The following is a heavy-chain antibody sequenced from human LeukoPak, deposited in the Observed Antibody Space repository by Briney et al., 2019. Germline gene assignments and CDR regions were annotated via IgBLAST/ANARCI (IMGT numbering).Heavy chain of an antibody. Sequence: ASVNVSCKASGYTFTSYGISWVRQAPGQGLEWMGWISTYNGNTNYAQKLQGRVAMTTDTSTSTAYMELRSLRSEDTAVYYCARDLSGIPDGYRYFDYWGQGTLVTVSS. CDR1: GYTFTSYG. CDR2: ISTYNGNT. D-gene: IGHD5-24*01. CDR3: ARDLSGIPDGYRYFDY. J-gene: IGHJ4*02. V-gene: IGHV1-18*01.